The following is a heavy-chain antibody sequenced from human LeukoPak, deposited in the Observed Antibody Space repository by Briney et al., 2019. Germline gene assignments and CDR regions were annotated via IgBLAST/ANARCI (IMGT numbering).Heavy chain of an antibody. D-gene: IGHD1-1*01. CDR2: ISGSGGST. CDR1: GFTFSSYS. V-gene: IGHV3-23*01. Sequence: GGSLRLSCAASGFTFSSYSMNWVRQAPGKGLEWVSAISGSGGSTYYADSVKGRFTISRDNSKNTLYLQMNSLRAEDKAVYYCAKDKGFTTGTVDSYFDYWGQGTLVTVSS. CDR3: AKDKGFTTGTVDSYFDY. J-gene: IGHJ4*02.